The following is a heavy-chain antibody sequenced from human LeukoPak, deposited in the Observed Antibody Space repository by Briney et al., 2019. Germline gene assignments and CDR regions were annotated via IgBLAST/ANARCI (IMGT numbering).Heavy chain of an antibody. Sequence: GGSLRLSCAASGFTFSSYAMSWVRQAPGKGLEWVSAISGSGGSTYYAGSVKGRFTISRDNSKNTLYLQMNSLRAEDTAVYYCAKTMVRGGYFDYWGQGTLVTVSS. CDR2: ISGSGGST. D-gene: IGHD3-10*01. CDR1: GFTFSSYA. CDR3: AKTMVRGGYFDY. V-gene: IGHV3-23*01. J-gene: IGHJ4*02.